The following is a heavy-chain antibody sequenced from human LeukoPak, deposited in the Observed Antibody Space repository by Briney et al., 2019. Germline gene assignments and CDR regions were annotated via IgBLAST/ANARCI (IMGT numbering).Heavy chain of an antibody. CDR2: ISAYNGNT. CDR3: ARGRRYCSSTSCCNWFDP. CDR1: GYTFTSYG. J-gene: IGHJ5*02. Sequence: ASVKVSCKASGYTFTSYGISWVRQAPGQGLEWMGWISAYNGNTNYAQKLQGRVTMTTDTSTSTAYMELRSLRSDDTAMYYCARGRRYCSSTSCCNWFDPWGQGTLVAVSS. D-gene: IGHD2-2*01. V-gene: IGHV1-18*01.